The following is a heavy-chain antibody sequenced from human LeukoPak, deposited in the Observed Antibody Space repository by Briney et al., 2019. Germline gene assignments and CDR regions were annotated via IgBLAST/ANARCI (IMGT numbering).Heavy chain of an antibody. V-gene: IGHV3-48*01. CDR1: GFTFSSYS. J-gene: IGHJ4*02. CDR2: ISSSSNTI. CDR3: APGYCSSTSCYHYFEY. Sequence: GGSLRLSCAASGFTFSSYSMNWVRQAPGKGLEWVSYISSSSNTIYYADSVKGRFTISSDNAKNSLYLQMSSLRVEDTAVYYCAPGYCSSTSCYHYFEYWGQGTLVTVSS. D-gene: IGHD2-2*01.